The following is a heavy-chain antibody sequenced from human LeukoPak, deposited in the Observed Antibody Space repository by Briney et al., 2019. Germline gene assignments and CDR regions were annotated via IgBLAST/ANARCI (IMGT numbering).Heavy chain of an antibody. CDR1: GGSFSGYY. J-gene: IGHJ6*02. CDR2: INHSGST. Sequence: SETLSLTCTVYGGSFSGYYWSWIRQPPGKGLEWIGEINHSGSTNYNPSLKSRVTISVDTSKNQFSLKLSSVTAADTAVYYCARSVLLFHYYYYGMDVWGQGTTVTVSS. V-gene: IGHV4-34*01. D-gene: IGHD2-21*02. CDR3: ARSVLLFHYYYYGMDV.